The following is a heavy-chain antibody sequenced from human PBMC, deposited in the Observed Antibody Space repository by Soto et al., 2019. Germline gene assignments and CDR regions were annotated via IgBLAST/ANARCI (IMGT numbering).Heavy chain of an antibody. D-gene: IGHD7-27*01. Sequence: ASVKVSCKASGDTFITSAITWLRQAPGQGLEWVGRIIPILGVAKYAQKFQGRVTITADKSTTTASVELTSLTYDDTAVYYCARAQTADDTFDIWGQGTVVTVSS. CDR2: IIPILGVA. V-gene: IGHV1-69*04. CDR3: ARAQTADDTFDI. J-gene: IGHJ3*02. CDR1: GDTFITSA.